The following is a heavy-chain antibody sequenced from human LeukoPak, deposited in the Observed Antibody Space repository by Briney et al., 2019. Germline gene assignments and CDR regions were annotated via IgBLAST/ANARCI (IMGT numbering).Heavy chain of an antibody. D-gene: IGHD6-13*01. J-gene: IGHJ4*02. V-gene: IGHV1-8*01. CDR2: MNPNSGNT. CDR1: GYTFTSYG. Sequence: ASVKVSCKASGYTFTSYGINWVRQATGQGLEWMGWMNPNSGNTGYAQKFQGRVTMTRNTSISTAYMELSSLRSEDTAVYYCARGIIAAAGDFDYWGQGTLVTVSS. CDR3: ARGIIAAAGDFDY.